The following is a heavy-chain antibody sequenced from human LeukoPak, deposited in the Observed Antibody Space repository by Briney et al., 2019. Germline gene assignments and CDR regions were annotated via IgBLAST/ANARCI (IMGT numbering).Heavy chain of an antibody. V-gene: IGHV3-23*01. CDR1: GFTFSTYA. Sequence: GGSLRLSRAASGFTFSTYAMSWVRQAPGKGLEWVSVISGSGSSTYYADSVKGRFTISRDNSKNTLYLQMNSLRAEDTAVYYCAKHKPIVVVPAATHNDYWGQGTLVTVSS. J-gene: IGHJ4*02. CDR2: ISGSGSST. D-gene: IGHD2-2*01. CDR3: AKHKPIVVVPAATHNDY.